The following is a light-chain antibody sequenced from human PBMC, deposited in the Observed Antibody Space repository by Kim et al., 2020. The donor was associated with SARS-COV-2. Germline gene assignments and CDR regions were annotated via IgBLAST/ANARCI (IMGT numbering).Light chain of an antibody. J-gene: IGLJ3*02. CDR1: NIGSKS. Sequence: SYELTQPPSLSVAPGKTARITCGGNNIGSKSVHWYQQKPGQAPVLVIYYDSDRPSGTPERFSGSNSGNTATLTISRVEAGDEADYYCQVWDSSSDHPVFGGGTQLTVL. V-gene: IGLV3-21*04. CDR2: YDS. CDR3: QVWDSSSDHPV.